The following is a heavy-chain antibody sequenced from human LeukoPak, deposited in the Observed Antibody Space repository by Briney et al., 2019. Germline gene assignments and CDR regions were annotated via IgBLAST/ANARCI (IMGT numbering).Heavy chain of an antibody. CDR1: GYTFTNYG. D-gene: IGHD3-22*01. CDR3: ARGSTARYYYDSSGYYRGAFDY. J-gene: IGHJ4*02. Sequence: ASVKVSCKASGYTFTNYGISWVRQAPGQGLEWMGWISGYNGHINYAQKLQGRVTMTTDTSTSTAYMELRSLRSDDTAVYYCARGSTARYYYDSSGYYRGAFDYWGQGTLVTVSS. CDR2: ISGYNGHI. V-gene: IGHV1-18*01.